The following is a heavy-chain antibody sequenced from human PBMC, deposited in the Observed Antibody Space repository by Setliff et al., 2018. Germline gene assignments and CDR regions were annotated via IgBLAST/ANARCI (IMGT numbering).Heavy chain of an antibody. CDR3: ARDSYCDNLPYNWFAP. V-gene: IGHV1-69*13. Sequence: SVKVSCKASGGTFSSKAISWVRQAPGQGLEWMGGFIPSFGTANYAQKFQGRLTITADESTSTAYMELNSLRSEDTAIYYCARDSYCDNLPYNWFAPWGQGTLVTVSS. CDR1: GGTFSSKA. D-gene: IGHD3-22*01. J-gene: IGHJ5*02. CDR2: FIPSFGTA.